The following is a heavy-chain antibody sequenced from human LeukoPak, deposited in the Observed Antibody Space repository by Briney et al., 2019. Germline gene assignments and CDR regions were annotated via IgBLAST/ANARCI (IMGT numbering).Heavy chain of an antibody. V-gene: IGHV3-21*01. D-gene: IGHD4-17*01. CDR2: ISSSSSYI. CDR3: ARGGIQATVNTFDY. Sequence: GGSLRLSCAASGFTFSSYSMNWVRQAPGKGLEWVSSISSSSSYIYYADSVKGRFTISRDNAKNSLYLQMNSLRAEDTAVYYCARGGIQATVNTFDYWGQGTLVTVSS. J-gene: IGHJ4*02. CDR1: GFTFSSYS.